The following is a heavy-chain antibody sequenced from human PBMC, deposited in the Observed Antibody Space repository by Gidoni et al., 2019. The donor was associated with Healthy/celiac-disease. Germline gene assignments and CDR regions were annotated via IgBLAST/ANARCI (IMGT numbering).Heavy chain of an antibody. CDR3: ARLHGIVGATRGWFDP. CDR1: GGSISSRSYY. Sequence: QLQLQESGPGLVKPSETLSLTCTVSGGSISSRSYYWGWIRQPPGKGLEWIGSIYYSGSTYYNPSLKSRVTISVDTSKNQFSLKLSSVTAADTAVYYCARLHGIVGATRGWFDPWGQGTLVTVSS. J-gene: IGHJ5*02. D-gene: IGHD1-26*01. V-gene: IGHV4-39*01. CDR2: IYYSGST.